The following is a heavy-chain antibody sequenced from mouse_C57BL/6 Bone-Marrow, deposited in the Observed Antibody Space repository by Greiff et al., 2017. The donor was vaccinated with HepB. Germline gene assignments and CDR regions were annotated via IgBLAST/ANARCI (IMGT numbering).Heavy chain of an antibody. J-gene: IGHJ4*01. Sequence: EVKLMESGGGLVQPGGSLSLSCAASGFTFTDYYMSWVRQPPGKALEWLGFIRNKANGYTTEYSASVKGRFTISRDNSQSILYLQMNALRAEDSATYYCARRSNWDGSYAMDYWGQGTSVTVSS. D-gene: IGHD4-1*01. CDR1: GFTFTDYY. V-gene: IGHV7-3*01. CDR3: ARRSNWDGSYAMDY. CDR2: IRNKANGYTT.